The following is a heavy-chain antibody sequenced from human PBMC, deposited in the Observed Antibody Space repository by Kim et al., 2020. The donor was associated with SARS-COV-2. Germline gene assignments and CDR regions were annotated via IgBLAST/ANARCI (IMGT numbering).Heavy chain of an antibody. J-gene: IGHJ3*02. V-gene: IGHV3-21*01. D-gene: IGHD6-13*01. CDR1: GFTFSSYS. Sequence: GGSLRLSCAASGFTFSSYSMNWVRQAPGKGLEWVSSISSSSSYIYYADSVKGRFTISRDNAKNSLYLQMNSLRAEDTAVYYCARDRYSSSWYGLSDAFDIWGQGTMGTVSS. CDR3: ARDRYSSSWYGLSDAFDI. CDR2: ISSSSSYI.